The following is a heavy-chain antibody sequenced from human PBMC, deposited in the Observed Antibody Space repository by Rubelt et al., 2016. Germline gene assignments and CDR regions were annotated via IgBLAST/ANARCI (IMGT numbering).Heavy chain of an antibody. CDR2: SSYSGSH. CDR1: GGSFSGYY. CDR3: ARSGSSYGSETFDY. Sequence: QVQLQQWGAGLLKPSETLSLTCAVYGGSFSGYYWTWIRQPPGKGLEWIGYSSYSGSHTYNPSLKSRVTISVDTSNEQFSLKLSSVPAADTAVYYGARSGSSYGSETFDYWGQGTLVTVSS. J-gene: IGHJ4*02. D-gene: IGHD5-18*01. V-gene: IGHV4-34*11.